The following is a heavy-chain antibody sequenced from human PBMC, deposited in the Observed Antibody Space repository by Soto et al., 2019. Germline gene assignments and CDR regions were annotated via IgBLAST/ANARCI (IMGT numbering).Heavy chain of an antibody. Sequence: PGESLKISCKGSGYTFANSWIAWVRQMPGKGLEWLGNIFPGDSDTKYSPSFQGRVTLSADTSISTAYLQWSSLKASDTAMYYCAIRRDGYVRYGMDVWGQGTTVTVSS. V-gene: IGHV5-51*01. D-gene: IGHD5-12*01. CDR1: GYTFANSW. CDR3: AIRRDGYVRYGMDV. J-gene: IGHJ6*02. CDR2: IFPGDSDT.